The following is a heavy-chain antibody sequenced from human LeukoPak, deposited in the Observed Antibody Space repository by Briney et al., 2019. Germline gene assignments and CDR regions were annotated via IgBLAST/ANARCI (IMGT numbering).Heavy chain of an antibody. Sequence: KSSETLSLTCTVSGDSISSSYWSWIRQPPGKGLEWIGYIYYSGNTNYNPSLKSRVTISVDTSRNRFSLKLSSVTAADTAVYYCARHTNFFDCWGQGILVAVSS. D-gene: IGHD2/OR15-2a*01. CDR3: ARHTNFFDC. CDR1: GDSISSSY. CDR2: IYYSGNT. V-gene: IGHV4-59*01. J-gene: IGHJ4*02.